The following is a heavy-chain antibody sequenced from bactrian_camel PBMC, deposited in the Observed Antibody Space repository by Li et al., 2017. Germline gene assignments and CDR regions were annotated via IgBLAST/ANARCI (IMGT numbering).Heavy chain of an antibody. CDR2: VNAASGTT. J-gene: IGHJ4*01. D-gene: IGHD1*01. CDR1: GYTVSNHC. V-gene: IGHV3S28*01. Sequence: QLVESGGGSVQAGGSLRLSCAASGYTVSNHCMGWFRQSPGKEREGVAAVNAASGTTNYADSVKGRFTISRDAAKDTLYLQMNSLKTEDTAVYYCMASCPYRWTHNFWSQGTQVTVS. CDR3: MASCPYRWTHNF.